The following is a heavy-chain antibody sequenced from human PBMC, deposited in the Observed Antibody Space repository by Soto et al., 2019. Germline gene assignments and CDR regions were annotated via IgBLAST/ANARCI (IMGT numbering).Heavy chain of an antibody. D-gene: IGHD3-3*01. CDR2: IYYSGST. Sequence: QLQLQESGPGLVKPSETLSLTCTVSGGSISSSSYYWGWIRQPPGKGLEWIGSIYYSGSTYYNPSLKSRVTISVDTSKNQFSLKLSSVTAADTAVYYCARHGPRITRFLEWLLSNNWFDPWGQGTLVTVSS. J-gene: IGHJ5*02. CDR3: ARHGPRITRFLEWLLSNNWFDP. CDR1: GGSISSSSYY. V-gene: IGHV4-39*01.